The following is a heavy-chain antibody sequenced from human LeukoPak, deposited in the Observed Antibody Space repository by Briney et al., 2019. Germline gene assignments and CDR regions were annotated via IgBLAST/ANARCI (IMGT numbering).Heavy chain of an antibody. Sequence: PGRSLRLSCAASGFTFSSYAMHWVRQAPGKGLEWVAVISYDGSNKYYADSVKGRFTISRDNSKNTLYLQMNSLRAEDTAVYYCARVWGDSSGWYYFDYWGQGTLDTVSS. J-gene: IGHJ4*02. D-gene: IGHD6-19*01. CDR2: ISYDGSNK. V-gene: IGHV3-30*04. CDR1: GFTFSSYA. CDR3: ARVWGDSSGWYYFDY.